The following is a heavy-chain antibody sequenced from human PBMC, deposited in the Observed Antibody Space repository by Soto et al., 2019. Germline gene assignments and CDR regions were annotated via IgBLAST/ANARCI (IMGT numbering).Heavy chain of an antibody. D-gene: IGHD3-22*01. V-gene: IGHV4-30-2*01. CDR2: IYHSGST. CDR1: GGSISSGGYS. CDR3: ARGGVDYYDRSGYYFSPYYFDY. J-gene: IGHJ4*02. Sequence: QLQLQESGSGLVKPSQTLSLTCAVSGGSISSGGYSWSWIRQPPGKGLEWIGYIYHSGSTYYNPSLKSRVTISVDRSKNQFSLKLSSVTAADTAVYYWARGGVDYYDRSGYYFSPYYFDYWGQGTLVTVSS.